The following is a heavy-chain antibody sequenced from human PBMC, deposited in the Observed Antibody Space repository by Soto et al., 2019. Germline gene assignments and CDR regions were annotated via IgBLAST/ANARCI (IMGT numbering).Heavy chain of an antibody. V-gene: IGHV3-23*01. CDR1: GFTFNTNA. CDR3: TRQTDAVQWLVVPTDYNFDY. J-gene: IGHJ4*02. CDR2: ISGSGGST. D-gene: IGHD6-19*01. Sequence: GGSLRLSCAASGFTFNTNAMNWVRQAPGRGLEWVSGISGSGGSTYYADSVKGRFTISRDNSQNTLYLQMNSLKTEDTAVYFCTRQTDAVQWLVVPTDYNFDYWGQGTLVTVSS.